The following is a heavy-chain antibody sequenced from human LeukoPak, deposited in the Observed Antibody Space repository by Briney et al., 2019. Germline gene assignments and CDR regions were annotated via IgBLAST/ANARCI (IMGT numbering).Heavy chain of an antibody. CDR2: IDPTDSYT. D-gene: IGHD5-24*01. V-gene: IGHV5-10-1*01. Sequence: GESLRISCKTSGYTFTSYWISWVRQMPGKGVEWMGRIDPTDSYTTYSPSLQGHVTISVDKSIDTAYLQWSSLKASDSAMYYCARHWADGQIQYWGQGTLVTVSS. CDR3: ARHWADGQIQY. J-gene: IGHJ4*02. CDR1: GYTFTSYW.